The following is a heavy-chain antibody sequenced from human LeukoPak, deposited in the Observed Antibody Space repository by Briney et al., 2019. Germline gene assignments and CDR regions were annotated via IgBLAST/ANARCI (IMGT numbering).Heavy chain of an antibody. CDR3: ARAGSGATFDY. CDR1: GYSISSGYY. V-gene: IGHV3-21*01. D-gene: IGHD7-27*01. Sequence: ETLSLTCAVSGYSISSGYYWGWVRQAPGKGLEWVSSISSSSSYIYYADSVKGRFTISRDNAKNTLYLQMNSLRAEDTAVYYCARAGSGATFDYWGQGTLVTVSS. CDR2: ISSSSSYI. J-gene: IGHJ4*02.